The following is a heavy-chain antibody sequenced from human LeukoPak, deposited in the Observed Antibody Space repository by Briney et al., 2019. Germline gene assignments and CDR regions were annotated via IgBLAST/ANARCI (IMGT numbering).Heavy chain of an antibody. D-gene: IGHD3-3*01. CDR1: GFTFSDYY. V-gene: IGHV3-11*01. CDR3: ARDMANPYDFWSGPPI. J-gene: IGHJ3*02. CDR2: ISSSGSTI. Sequence: NAGGFLRLSCAASGFTFSDYYMSWIRQAPGKGLEWVSYISSSGSTIYYADSVKGRFTISRDNAKNSLYLQMNSLRAEDTAVYYCARDMANPYDFWSGPPIWGQGTIITVSS.